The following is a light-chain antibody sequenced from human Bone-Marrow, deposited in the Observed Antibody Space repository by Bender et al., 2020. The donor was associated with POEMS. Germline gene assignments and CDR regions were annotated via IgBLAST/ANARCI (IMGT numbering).Light chain of an antibody. Sequence: QSALTQPASVSGSPGQSVTLSCTGTSNDVGSYNLVSWYQQHPGKAPKLMIFEVTQRPSGVSNRFSGSKSGNTASLTISGLQAEDEADYYCCSYAGAGTFVFGPATKVTVL. J-gene: IGLJ1*01. CDR2: EVT. V-gene: IGLV2-23*02. CDR3: CSYAGAGTFV. CDR1: SNDVGSYNL.